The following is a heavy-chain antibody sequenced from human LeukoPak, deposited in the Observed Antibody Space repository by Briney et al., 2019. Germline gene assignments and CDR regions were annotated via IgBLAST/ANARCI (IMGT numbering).Heavy chain of an antibody. CDR3: AKDLFAAMDR. J-gene: IGHJ5*02. CDR2: ISGSGGST. D-gene: IGHD5-18*01. CDR1: GFTVSSNY. V-gene: IGHV3-23*01. Sequence: PGGSLRLSCAASGFTVSSNYMSWVRQAPGKGLEWVSAISGSGGSTYYADSVKGRFTISRDNSKNTLYLQMNSLRAEDTAVYYCAKDLFAAMDRWGQGTLVTVSS.